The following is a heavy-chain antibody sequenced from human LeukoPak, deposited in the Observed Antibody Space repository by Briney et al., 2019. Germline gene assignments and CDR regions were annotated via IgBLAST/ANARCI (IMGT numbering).Heavy chain of an antibody. CDR1: GFTFSSYE. CDR2: ISSSGSTI. CDR3: ARLSNWNLYYYYYYGMDV. J-gene: IGHJ6*02. Sequence: GGSLRLSCAASGFTFSSYEMNWVRQAPGKGLEWVSYISSSGSTIYYADSVKGRFTISRDNAKNSLYLQMNSLGAEDTAVYYCARLSNWNLYYYYYYGMDVWGQGTTVTVSS. V-gene: IGHV3-48*03. D-gene: IGHD1-20*01.